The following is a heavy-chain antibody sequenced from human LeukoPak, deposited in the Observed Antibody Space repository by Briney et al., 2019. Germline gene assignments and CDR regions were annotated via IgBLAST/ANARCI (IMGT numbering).Heavy chain of an antibody. J-gene: IGHJ6*03. CDR2: ISYDGSNK. V-gene: IGHV3-30*03. Sequence: GRSLRLSCAASGFTFSNYVIHWVRQAPGKGLEWVAVISYDGSNKYYADSVKGRFTISRDNSKNTLYLQMNSLRAEDTAVYYCARTPPGTYYDFRGYYYMDVWGKGTTVTVSS. CDR1: GFTFSNYV. D-gene: IGHD3-3*01. CDR3: ARTPPGTYYDFRGYYYMDV.